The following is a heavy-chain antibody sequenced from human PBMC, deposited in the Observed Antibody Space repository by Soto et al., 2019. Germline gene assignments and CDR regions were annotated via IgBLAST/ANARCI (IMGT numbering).Heavy chain of an antibody. D-gene: IGHD4-4*01. J-gene: IGHJ6*02. CDR3: AKDQLTSMTTDIYYYYGMDV. Sequence: GGSLRLSCSASGFPFISYAMILVRQAPGKGLEWVSAISGSGGSTYYADSVKGRFTISRDNSKNTLYLQMNSLRAEDTAVYYCAKDQLTSMTTDIYYYYGMDVWGQGTTVPVSS. V-gene: IGHV3-23*01. CDR2: ISGSGGST. CDR1: GFPFISYA.